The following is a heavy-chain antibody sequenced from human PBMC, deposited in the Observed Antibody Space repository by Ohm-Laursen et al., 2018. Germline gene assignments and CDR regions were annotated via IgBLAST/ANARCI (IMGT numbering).Heavy chain of an antibody. CDR3: ARGYLKEVIISNRYNWFDP. Sequence: ASVKVSCKASGYTFTSYDINWVRQATGQGLEWMGWIKSNSGDTKYAQKFEGRVTMTRDTSIGTAYMELTRLTSDDTAVYYCARGYLKEVIISNRYNWFDPWGQGTLVTVSS. CDR2: IKSNSGDT. D-gene: IGHD3-22*01. J-gene: IGHJ5*02. CDR1: GYTFTSYD. V-gene: IGHV1-2*02.